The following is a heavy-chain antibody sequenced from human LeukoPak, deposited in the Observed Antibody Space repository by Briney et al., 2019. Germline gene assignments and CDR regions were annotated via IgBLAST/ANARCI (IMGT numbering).Heavy chain of an antibody. Sequence: GVSQRLPYAASVFTFNHYYMSWIRQAPAKGLEWVSYINISGSTIYYADSVKGRFTISRDNARNSLYLQMSSLRAEDTAVYYCARDSAGGYDEDYFDYWGQGTLVTVSS. J-gene: IGHJ4*02. CDR2: INISGSTI. D-gene: IGHD5-12*01. CDR1: VFTFNHYY. CDR3: ARDSAGGYDEDYFDY. V-gene: IGHV3-11*01.